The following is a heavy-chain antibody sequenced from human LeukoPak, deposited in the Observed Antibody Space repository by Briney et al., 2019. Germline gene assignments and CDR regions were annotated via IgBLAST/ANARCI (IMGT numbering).Heavy chain of an antibody. V-gene: IGHV3-23*01. CDR2: ISGSGGST. J-gene: IGHJ3*02. Sequence: GGSLRLSCAASGFTFSSYAMSWVRQAPGKGLEWVSAISGSGGSTYYADSVKGRSTISRDNSKNTLYLQMNSLRAEDTAVYYCARDTYYYGSGSYGDAFDIWGQGTMVTVPS. CDR1: GFTFSSYA. D-gene: IGHD3-10*01. CDR3: ARDTYYYGSGSYGDAFDI.